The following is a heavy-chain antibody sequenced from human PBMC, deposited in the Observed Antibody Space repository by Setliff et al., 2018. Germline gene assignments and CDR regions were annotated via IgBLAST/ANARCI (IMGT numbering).Heavy chain of an antibody. CDR2: IYAGDSAT. J-gene: IGHJ3*02. Sequence: GESLKISCKGSGYSFTNYWIGWVRQMPGKGLEWMGIIYAGDSATRYSPSFQGQVTITDDKSISTAYLQWSSLKASDTAMYYCARPRYSSTWYEVGAFDIWGQGTMVTVSS. V-gene: IGHV5-51*01. CDR1: GYSFTNYW. CDR3: ARPRYSSTWYEVGAFDI. D-gene: IGHD6-13*01.